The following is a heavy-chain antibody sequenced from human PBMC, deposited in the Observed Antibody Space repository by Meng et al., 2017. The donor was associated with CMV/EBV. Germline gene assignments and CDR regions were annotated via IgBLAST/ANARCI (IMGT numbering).Heavy chain of an antibody. CDR2: ISSSSSYI. Sequence: GGSLRLSCAASGFTFSSYSMNWVRQAPGKGLEWVSSISSSSSYIYYADSVKGRFTISRDNAKNSLYLQMNSLRAEDTAVYYCASHYDFWSGYTRDYYGMDVWGQGTTVTVSS. V-gene: IGHV3-21*01. CDR1: GFTFSSYS. CDR3: ASHYDFWSGYTRDYYGMDV. D-gene: IGHD3-3*01. J-gene: IGHJ6*02.